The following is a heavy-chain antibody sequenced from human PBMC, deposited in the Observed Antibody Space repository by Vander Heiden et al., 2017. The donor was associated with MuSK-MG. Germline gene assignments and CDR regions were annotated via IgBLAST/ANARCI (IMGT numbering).Heavy chain of an antibody. V-gene: IGHV1-18*01. CDR1: GYTFTSYG. J-gene: IGHJ5*02. CDR2: ISAYNGNT. Sequence: QVQLVQSGAEVKKPGAAVTVSCKASGYTFTSYGISWVRQDPGQGLEWMGWISAYNGNTNYAQKLQGRVTMTTDTSTSTAYMELRSLRSDDTAVYYCARVLYYYGSGTSFVPWGQGTLVTVSS. CDR3: ARVLYYYGSGTSFVP. D-gene: IGHD3-10*01.